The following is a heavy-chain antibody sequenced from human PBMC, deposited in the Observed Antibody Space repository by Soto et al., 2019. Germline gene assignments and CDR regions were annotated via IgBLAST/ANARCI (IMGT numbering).Heavy chain of an antibody. CDR3: ARDPSGSGPNFDY. D-gene: IGHD3-10*01. J-gene: IGHJ4*02. CDR1: GFNISSGGYS. V-gene: IGHV4-30-2*01. CDR2: IDHSGST. Sequence: SETLSLTCAVSGFNISSGGYSWSWIRQPPGKGLEWIGYIDHSGSTYYNPSLKSRVTISVDTSKNQLSLKLSSVTAADTAVYYCARDPSGSGPNFDYWGQGALVTVSS.